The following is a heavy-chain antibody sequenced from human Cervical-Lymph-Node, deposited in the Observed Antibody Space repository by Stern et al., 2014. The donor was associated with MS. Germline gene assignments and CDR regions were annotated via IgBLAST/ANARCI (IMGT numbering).Heavy chain of an antibody. Sequence: VQLQESGPGLAKPSETLSLSCTVSDDSITSNNYYWGWVRQAPGKGLEWVSTISSGGVAYYADSVKGRFTISRDNSKNTLYLQMNSLRAEDTALYYCAKDRVTNWYSGMDVWGQGTTVTVSS. V-gene: IGHV3-23*01. CDR2: ISSGGVA. CDR1: DDSITSNNYY. J-gene: IGHJ6*02. CDR3: AKDRVTNWYSGMDV. D-gene: IGHD2-8*01.